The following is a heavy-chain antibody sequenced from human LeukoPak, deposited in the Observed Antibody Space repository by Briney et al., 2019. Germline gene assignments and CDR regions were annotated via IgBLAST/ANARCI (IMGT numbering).Heavy chain of an antibody. CDR3: AKDRPPSGNRLDWFDP. J-gene: IGHJ5*02. Sequence: GGSLRLSCAASGFTFSSYAMSWVRQAPGKGLEWVSAISGSGGSTYYADSVKGRFTISRDNSKNTLYLQMNSLRAEDTAVYYCAKDRPPSGNRLDWFDPWGQGTLVTVSS. CDR2: ISGSGGST. D-gene: IGHD1-14*01. CDR1: GFTFSSYA. V-gene: IGHV3-23*01.